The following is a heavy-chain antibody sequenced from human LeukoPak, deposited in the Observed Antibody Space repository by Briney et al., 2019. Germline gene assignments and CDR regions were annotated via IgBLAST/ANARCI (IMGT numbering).Heavy chain of an antibody. Sequence: SVKVSCKASGFTFTASAVQWVRQARGQRLEWIGWIVVGSGNTKNAQNFQERVTITSDMSTSTAYMELSSLRSEDTAVYYCAAVRYYGSGTSSYFYYWGQGTLVTVSS. CDR1: GFTFTASA. CDR3: AAVRYYGSGTSSYFYY. CDR2: IVVGSGNT. J-gene: IGHJ4*02. D-gene: IGHD3-10*01. V-gene: IGHV1-58*01.